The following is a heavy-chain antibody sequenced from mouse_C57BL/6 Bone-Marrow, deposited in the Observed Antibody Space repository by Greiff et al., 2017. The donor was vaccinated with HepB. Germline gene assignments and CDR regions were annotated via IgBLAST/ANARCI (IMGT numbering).Heavy chain of an antibody. D-gene: IGHD1-1*01. J-gene: IGHJ2*01. CDR3: ARGSYYGSSYNYFDY. CDR2: INPNNGGT. V-gene: IGHV1-26*01. Sequence: VQLQQSGPELVKPGASVKISCKASGYTFTDYYMNWVKQSHGKSLEWIGDINPNNGGTSYNQKFKGKATLTVDKSSSTAYMELRSLTSEDSAVYYCARGSYYGSSYNYFDYWGQGTTLTVSS. CDR1: GYTFTDYY.